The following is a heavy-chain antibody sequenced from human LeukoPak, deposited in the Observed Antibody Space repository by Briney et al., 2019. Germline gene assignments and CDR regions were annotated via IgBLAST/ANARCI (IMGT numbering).Heavy chain of an antibody. CDR2: INPSGGST. Sequence: ASVTVSCKASGYTFTSYYMHWVRQAPGEGLEWMGIINPSGGSTSYAQKLQGRVTITRDTSTSTVYMELSSLRSEDTAVYYCARGVIAARHLFDYWGQGTLVTVSS. D-gene: IGHD6-6*01. CDR3: ARGVIAARHLFDY. J-gene: IGHJ4*02. V-gene: IGHV1-46*04. CDR1: GYTFTSYY.